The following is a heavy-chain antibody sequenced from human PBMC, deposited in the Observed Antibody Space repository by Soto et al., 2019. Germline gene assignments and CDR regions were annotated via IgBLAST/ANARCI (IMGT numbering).Heavy chain of an antibody. J-gene: IGHJ4*02. CDR1: GFSISSNY. Sequence: EVQLVETGGGLIQPGGSLRLSCAASGFSISSNYMTWVRQAPGKGLEWVSLLYSGGTSYDADSVKGRFTISRDNSKNTLFLQMNRLKTEDTAVYYCARGQQVATIRGVQGFDYWGQGTLVTVSS. CDR2: LYSGGTS. CDR3: ARGQQVATIRGVQGFDY. V-gene: IGHV3-53*02. D-gene: IGHD3-10*01.